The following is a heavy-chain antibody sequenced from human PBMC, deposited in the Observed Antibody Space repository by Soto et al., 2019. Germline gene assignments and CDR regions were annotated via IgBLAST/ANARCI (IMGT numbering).Heavy chain of an antibody. J-gene: IGHJ6*02. V-gene: IGHV1-69*01. CDR3: ARVFYYGSGSYSPYGMDV. Sequence: QVQLVQSGAEVKKPGSSVKVSCKTSGVSFNNNGIGWVRQAPGHGLEWMGGVSPPFRTSNYARKFQGRISITADASTGTVTMELSSLTSEDTAQYYCARVFYYGSGSYSPYGMDVWGQGTTVTVSS. CDR1: GVSFNNNG. CDR2: VSPPFRTS. D-gene: IGHD3-10*01.